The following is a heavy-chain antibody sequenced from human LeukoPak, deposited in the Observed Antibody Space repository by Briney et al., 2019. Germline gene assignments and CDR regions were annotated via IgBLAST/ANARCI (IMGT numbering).Heavy chain of an antibody. Sequence: ASVKVSCKASGYTFTGYYMHWVRQAPGQGLEWMGWINPNSGGTNYAQKFQGWVTMTRDTSISTAYMELSRLRSGDTAVYYCARGLGISRSRAKYYFDYWGQGTLATVSS. J-gene: IGHJ4*02. CDR1: GYTFTGYY. CDR3: ARGLGISRSRAKYYFDY. D-gene: IGHD2/OR15-2a*01. V-gene: IGHV1-2*04. CDR2: INPNSGGT.